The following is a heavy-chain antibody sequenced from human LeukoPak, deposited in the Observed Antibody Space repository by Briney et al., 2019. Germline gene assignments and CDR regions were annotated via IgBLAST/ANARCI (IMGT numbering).Heavy chain of an antibody. V-gene: IGHV1-2*02. CDR3: ARDSDSSSSGWFDP. CDR2: INSYSGDT. J-gene: IGHJ5*02. Sequence: ASVKVSCKASGYTFSDFYMHWVRQAPGQGLEWVGWINSYSGDTNYAQKFQGRVTMTRDTSISTAYMELSRLRSDDTAVYYCARDSDSSSSGWFDPWGQGTLVTVSS. D-gene: IGHD6-6*01. CDR1: GYTFSDFY.